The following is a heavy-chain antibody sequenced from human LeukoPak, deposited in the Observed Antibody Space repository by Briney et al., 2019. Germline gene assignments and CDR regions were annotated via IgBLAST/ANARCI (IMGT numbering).Heavy chain of an antibody. D-gene: IGHD3-3*01. CDR1: GFTFSSYS. J-gene: IGHJ6*03. CDR2: ISSSSSTI. CDR3: ARGNRGAETIFGVVIIDFGRGGYYYMEV. Sequence: GGSLRLSCAASGFTFSSYSMNWVRQAPGKGLEWVSYISSSSSTIYYADSVKGRFTISRDNAKNSLYLQMNSLRAEDTAVYYCARGNRGAETIFGVVIIDFGRGGYYYMEVWGKGTTVTVSS. V-gene: IGHV3-48*04.